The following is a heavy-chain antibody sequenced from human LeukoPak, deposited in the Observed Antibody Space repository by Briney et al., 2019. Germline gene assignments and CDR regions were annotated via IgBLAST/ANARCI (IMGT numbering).Heavy chain of an antibody. CDR3: AKDDSSGWYGAFDF. CDR1: GFTFSNYG. V-gene: IGHV3-30*18. Sequence: GATLRRSCAASGFTFSNYGMHRVRQAPGKGLEWVAAISYEGSNKYYADSVNGRFTISRDNSESKLYLQMNSLRVEDTATYYCAKDDSSGWYGAFDFWGRGTLVTVSS. D-gene: IGHD6-19*01. J-gene: IGHJ4*02. CDR2: ISYEGSNK.